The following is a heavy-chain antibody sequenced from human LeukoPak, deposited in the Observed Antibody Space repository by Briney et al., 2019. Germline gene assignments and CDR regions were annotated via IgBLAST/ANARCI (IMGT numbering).Heavy chain of an antibody. CDR3: ARARSGWYYMDV. Sequence: SVKVSCKASGGTFSSYAISWVRQAPGQGLEWMGGIIPIFGTANYAQKFQGRVTITADESTSAAYMELSSLRSEDTAVYYCARARSGWYYMDVWGKGTTVTVSS. D-gene: IGHD3-3*01. CDR2: IIPIFGTA. V-gene: IGHV1-69*13. CDR1: GGTFSSYA. J-gene: IGHJ6*03.